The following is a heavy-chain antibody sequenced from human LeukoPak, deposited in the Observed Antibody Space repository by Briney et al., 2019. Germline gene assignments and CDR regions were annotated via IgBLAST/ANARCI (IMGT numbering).Heavy chain of an antibody. CDR1: EFSVGSNY. CDR2: IYSGGST. D-gene: IGHD3-10*01. CDR3: AKGYYGSGSYGWFDY. Sequence: GGSLRLSCAASEFSVGSNYMTWVRQAPGKGLEWVSLIYSGGSTYYADSVKGRFTISRDNSKNTLFLQMNSLRAEDTAVYYCAKGYYGSGSYGWFDYWGQGTLVTVSS. J-gene: IGHJ4*02. V-gene: IGHV3-66*01.